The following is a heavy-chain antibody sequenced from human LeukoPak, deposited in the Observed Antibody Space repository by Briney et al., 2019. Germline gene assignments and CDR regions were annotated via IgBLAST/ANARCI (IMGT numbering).Heavy chain of an antibody. CDR1: GFKFRNYG. CDR3: ATSLGESTFET. V-gene: IGHV3-33*01. J-gene: IGHJ5*02. CDR2: IWYDGSNN. D-gene: IGHD3-3*02. Sequence: GGSLRLSCAASGFKFRNYGMHWVRQAPGKGLEWVAVIWYDGSNNYYADSVKGRFTISRDNSKNTLYVQMNSLRVEDTAVYYCATSLGESTFETWGQGTLVTVSS.